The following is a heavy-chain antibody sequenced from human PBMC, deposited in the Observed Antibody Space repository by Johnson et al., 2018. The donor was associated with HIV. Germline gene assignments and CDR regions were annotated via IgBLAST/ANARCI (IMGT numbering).Heavy chain of an antibody. CDR1: GFTFSDHY. D-gene: IGHD4-23*01. V-gene: IGHV3-11*01. CDR3: VRDRGTVGIWSDAFDM. J-gene: IGHJ3*02. CDR2: ISSSGSTI. Sequence: QVQLVESGGGLVKPGGSLRLSCVGSGFTFSDHYMSWVRQAPGKGLEWVSFISSSGSTIYYSDSVKGRFTISRDNAKNSLYLQMNSLGAEDTAVYFWVRDRGTVGIWSDAFDMWGQGTMVTVSS.